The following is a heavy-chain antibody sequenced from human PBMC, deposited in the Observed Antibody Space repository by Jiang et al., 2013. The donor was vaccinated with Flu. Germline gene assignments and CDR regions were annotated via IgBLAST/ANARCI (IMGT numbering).Heavy chain of an antibody. CDR2: IYYSGST. CDR3: ARVIRVAVAGTYYFDY. Sequence: GPGLVKPSETLSLTCTVSGGSISSYYWSWIRQPPGKGLEWIGYIYYSGSTNYNPSLKSRVTISVDTSKNQSSLKLSSVTAADTAVYYCARVIRVAVAGTYYFDYWGQGTLVTVSS. CDR1: GGSISSYY. D-gene: IGHD6-19*01. J-gene: IGHJ4*02. V-gene: IGHV4-59*01.